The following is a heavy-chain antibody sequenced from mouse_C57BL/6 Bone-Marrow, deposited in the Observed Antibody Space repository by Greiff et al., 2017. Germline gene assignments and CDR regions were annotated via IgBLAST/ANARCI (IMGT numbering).Heavy chain of an antibody. CDR2: IDPETGGT. J-gene: IGHJ3*01. CDR1: GYTFTDYE. Sequence: QVHVKQSGAELVRPGASVTLSCKASGYTFTDYEMHWVKQTPVHGLEWIGAIDPETGGTAYNQKFKGKAILTADKSSSTAYMELRSLTSEDSAVYYCTRDDSAWFAYWGQGTLVTVSA. CDR3: TRDDSAWFAY. V-gene: IGHV1-15*01. D-gene: IGHD2-4*01.